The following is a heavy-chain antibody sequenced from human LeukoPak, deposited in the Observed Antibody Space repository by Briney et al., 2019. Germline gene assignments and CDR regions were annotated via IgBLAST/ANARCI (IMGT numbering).Heavy chain of an antibody. CDR3: ARDFRKGNYYDSSVSFDH. CDR1: GYTFTGYY. Sequence: ASVKVSCKASGYTFTGYYMHWVRQALGQGLEWMGWINPNSGGTNYAQKFQGRVTVTRDASIGTAHMELRSLTSDDTAMYYCARDFRKGNYYDSSVSFDHWGQGTLVTVSS. CDR2: INPNSGGT. J-gene: IGHJ4*02. V-gene: IGHV1-2*02. D-gene: IGHD3-22*01.